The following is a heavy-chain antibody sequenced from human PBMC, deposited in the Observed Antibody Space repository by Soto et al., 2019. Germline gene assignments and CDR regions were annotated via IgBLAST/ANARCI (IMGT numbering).Heavy chain of an antibody. CDR2: ISYDGSNK. Sequence: QVQLVESGGGVVQPGRSLRLSCAASGFTFSSYAMHWVRQAPGKGLEWVAVISYDGSNKYYADSVKGRFTISRDNSKNTLYLQMNSLRAEDTAVYYCARVEMATTNPYDFDYWGQGTLVTVSS. CDR1: GFTFSSYA. V-gene: IGHV3-30-3*01. D-gene: IGHD2-21*01. J-gene: IGHJ4*02. CDR3: ARVEMATTNPYDFDY.